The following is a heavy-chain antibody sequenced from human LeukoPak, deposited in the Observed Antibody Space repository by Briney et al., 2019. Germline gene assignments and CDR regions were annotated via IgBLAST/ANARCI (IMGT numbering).Heavy chain of an antibody. CDR3: ARARWVEGTAAFDY. Sequence: PSETLSLTCTVSGGSISSYYWSWIRQPAGKGLEWIGRIYTSGSTNYNPSLKSRVTMSVDTSKNQFSLKLSSVTAADTAVYYCARARWVEGTAAFDYWGQGTLVTVSS. J-gene: IGHJ4*02. CDR2: IYTSGST. CDR1: GGSISSYY. V-gene: IGHV4-4*07. D-gene: IGHD2-21*02.